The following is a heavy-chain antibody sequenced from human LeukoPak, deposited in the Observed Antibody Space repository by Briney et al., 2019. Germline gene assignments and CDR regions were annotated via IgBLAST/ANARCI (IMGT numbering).Heavy chain of an antibody. V-gene: IGHV4-59*01. D-gene: IGHD3-22*01. CDR3: TRGSIAYYYMDV. CDR2: VDHTGST. J-gene: IGHJ6*03. CDR1: ADSITMYY. Sequence: SETLSLTCSVSADSITMYYWTWIRQPPGKGLEWIGYVDHTGSTNFNPSLNGRVSISRDTTKSLFSLKLSSVTAADTAVYYCTRGSIAYYYMDVWGKGTTVTISS.